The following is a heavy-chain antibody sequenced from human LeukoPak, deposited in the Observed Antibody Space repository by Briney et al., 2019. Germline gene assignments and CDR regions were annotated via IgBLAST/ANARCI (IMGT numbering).Heavy chain of an antibody. CDR3: ATDYDSNGSLEGGFDI. D-gene: IGHD3-22*01. CDR2: ITYDGSNK. J-gene: IGHJ3*02. Sequence: GGSLRLSCAASGFTFSSYGMHWVRQAPGKGLEWVAVITYDGSNKYYADSVKGRFTISRDNSKNTLYLQMNSLRAEDTAVYYRATDYDSNGSLEGGFDIWGQRNMVNVSS. V-gene: IGHV3-30*03. CDR1: GFTFSSYG.